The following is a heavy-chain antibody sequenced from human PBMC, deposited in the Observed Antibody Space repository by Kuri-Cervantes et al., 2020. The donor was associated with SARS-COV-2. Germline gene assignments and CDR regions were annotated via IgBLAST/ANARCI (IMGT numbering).Heavy chain of an antibody. D-gene: IGHD3-3*01. CDR2: ISAYNGNT. CDR3: ARDVLRFLEWLDYYYYYGMDV. J-gene: IGHJ6*02. V-gene: IGHV1-18*04. Sequence: ASVKVSCKASGYTFTSYGISWVRQAPGQGLEWMGWISAYNGNTNYAQKLQGRVTMTTDTSTSTAYTELRSLRSDDTAVYYCARDVLRFLEWLDYYYYYGMDVWGQGTTVTVSS. CDR1: GYTFTSYG.